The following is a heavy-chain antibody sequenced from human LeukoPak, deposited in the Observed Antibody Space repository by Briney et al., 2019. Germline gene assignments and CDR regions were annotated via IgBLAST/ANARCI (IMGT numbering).Heavy chain of an antibody. CDR3: ARDLGSRGWREPH. D-gene: IGHD1-14*01. CDR2: IKQDGSEE. V-gene: IGHV3-7*01. J-gene: IGHJ4*02. CDR1: GFSFSNFW. Sequence: GGSLRLSCAASGFSFSNFWMNWVRQAPGKGLEWVATIKQDGSEEYYVDSVKGRFTISRDNAKNSLYLQMNSLRAEDTAVYSCARDLGSRGWREPHWGQGTLVTVSS.